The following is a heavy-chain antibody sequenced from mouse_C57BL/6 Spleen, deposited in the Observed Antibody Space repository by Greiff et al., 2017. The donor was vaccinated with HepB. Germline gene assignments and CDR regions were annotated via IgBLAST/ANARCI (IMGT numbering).Heavy chain of an antibody. D-gene: IGHD1-1*01. CDR1: GYTFTSYW. J-gene: IGHJ4*01. CDR2: IDPSDSYT. V-gene: IGHV1-50*01. Sequence: QVQLQQPGAELVKPGASVKLSCKASGYTFTSYWMQWVKQRPGQGLEWIGEIDPSDSYTNYNQKFKGKATLTVDTSSSTAYMQLSSLTSEDSAVYYCARRPITTVVAPYAMDYWGQGTSVTVSS. CDR3: ARRPITTVVAPYAMDY.